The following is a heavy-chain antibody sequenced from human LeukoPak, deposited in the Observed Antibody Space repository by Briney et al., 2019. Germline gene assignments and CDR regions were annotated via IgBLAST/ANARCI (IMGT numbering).Heavy chain of an antibody. J-gene: IGHJ5*02. V-gene: IGHV1-18*01. CDR3: ARVGGYCSSTSCYLFWFDP. D-gene: IGHD2-2*01. Sequence: GASVKVSCKASGYTFTSYGISWVRQAPGQGLERMGWISAYNGNTNYAQKLQGRVTMTTDTSPSTAYMELRSLRSDDTAVYYCARVGGYCSSTSCYLFWFDPWGQGTLVTVSS. CDR2: ISAYNGNT. CDR1: GYTFTSYG.